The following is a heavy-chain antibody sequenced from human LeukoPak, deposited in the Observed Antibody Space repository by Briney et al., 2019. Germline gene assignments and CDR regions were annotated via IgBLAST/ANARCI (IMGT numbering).Heavy chain of an antibody. CDR2: ISSSGNNM. CDR1: GFTFSSYE. V-gene: IGHV3-48*03. Sequence: PGGSLGLSCAASGFTFSSYEMNWVRQAPGKGLEWVSYISSSGNNMDYADSVKGRFTISRDNAKNTLYLQMASLTAEDTAVYYCSRGNYFDYWGQGALVTVSS. J-gene: IGHJ4*02. CDR3: SRGNYFDY.